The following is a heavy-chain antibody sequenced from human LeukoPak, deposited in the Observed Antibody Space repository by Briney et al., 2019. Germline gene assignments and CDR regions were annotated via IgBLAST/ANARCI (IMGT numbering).Heavy chain of an antibody. CDR1: GFTFSSYW. V-gene: IGHV3-7*01. J-gene: IGHJ3*02. D-gene: IGHD3-10*01. Sequence: GGSLRLSCAASGFTFSSYWMSWVRQAPGKGLEWVANIKQDGSEKYYVDSVKGRFTISRDNAKNSLYLQMNSLRAEDTAVYYCAREAAGSSADAFDIWGQGTMVTVSS. CDR2: IKQDGSEK. CDR3: AREAAGSSADAFDI.